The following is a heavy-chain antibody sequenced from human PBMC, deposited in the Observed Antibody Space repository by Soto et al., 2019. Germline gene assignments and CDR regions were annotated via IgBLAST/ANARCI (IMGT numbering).Heavy chain of an antibody. CDR1: DGSISSGAYY. V-gene: IGHV4-61*08. Sequence: SETLSLTCSVSDGSISSGAYYWSWIRQPPGKGLEWIGYIYYSGSTNYNPSLKSRVTISVDTSKNQFSLKLSSVTAADTAVYYCTRLGYGGYFYWGQGTLVTVSS. CDR2: IYYSGST. D-gene: IGHD5-12*01. CDR3: TRLGYGGYFY. J-gene: IGHJ4*02.